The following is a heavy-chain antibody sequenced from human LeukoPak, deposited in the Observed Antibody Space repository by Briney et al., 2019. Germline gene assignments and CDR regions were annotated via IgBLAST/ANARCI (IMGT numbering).Heavy chain of an antibody. CDR1: GFTLSSFG. CDR2: FRGDGGST. V-gene: IGHV3-21*01. CDR3: ARVPSNAYYYYMDV. Sequence: GGSLRLSCAVSGFTLSSFGMNWVRQAPGKGLDWVSSFRGDGGSTYYAESVKGRFTISRDNAKNSLYLQMNSLRAEDTAVYYCARVPSNAYYYYMDVWGKGTTVTISS. D-gene: IGHD3-3*02. J-gene: IGHJ6*03.